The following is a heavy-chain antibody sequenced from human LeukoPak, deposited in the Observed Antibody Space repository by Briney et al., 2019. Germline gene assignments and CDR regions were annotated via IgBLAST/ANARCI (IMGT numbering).Heavy chain of an antibody. J-gene: IGHJ4*02. D-gene: IGHD5-18*01. CDR1: GFTFSNHW. Sequence: GGSLRLSCAASGFTFSNHWMHWVRQGPGKGLVWVSRLNSDGRTTTYADSVKGRFTISRDNAKNTLYLQMNSLRAEDTAVYYCAKDRGYSFDYWGLGTLVTVSS. V-gene: IGHV3-74*01. CDR3: AKDRGYSFDY. CDR2: LNSDGRTT.